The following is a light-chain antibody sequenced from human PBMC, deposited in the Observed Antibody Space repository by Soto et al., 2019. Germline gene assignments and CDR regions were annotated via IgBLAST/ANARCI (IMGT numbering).Light chain of an antibody. CDR1: QDLTASY. V-gene: IGKV3-20*01. J-gene: IGKJ2*01. CDR3: QQYNNLPYT. CDR2: GAS. Sequence: EIVLTQSPGTLSLSPGERATLSCRSSQDLTASYLAWYQQKPGQAPRLLISGASNRATGFSDRYSGTGSGTDFTLTISRLEPEDFAVYYCQQYNNLPYTFGQGTKLEIK.